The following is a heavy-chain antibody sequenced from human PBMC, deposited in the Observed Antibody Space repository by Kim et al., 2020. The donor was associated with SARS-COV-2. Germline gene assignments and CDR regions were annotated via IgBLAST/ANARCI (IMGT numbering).Heavy chain of an antibody. CDR2: ISAYNGNT. J-gene: IGHJ5*02. Sequence: ASVKVSCKASGYTFTSYGISWVRQAPGQGLEWMGWISAYNGNTNYAQKLQGRVTMTTDTSTSTAYMELRSLRSDDTAVYYCARGVLLWFGELFPRGGFDPWGQGTLVTVSS. CDR3: ARGVLLWFGELFPRGGFDP. V-gene: IGHV1-18*01. CDR1: GYTFTSYG. D-gene: IGHD3-10*01.